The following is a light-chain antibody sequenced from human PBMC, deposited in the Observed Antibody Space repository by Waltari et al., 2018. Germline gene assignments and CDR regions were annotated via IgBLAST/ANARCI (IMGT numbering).Light chain of an antibody. CDR3: ISYAGRNDWV. CDR1: RSAVGAFTY. J-gene: IGLJ3*02. Sequence: QSALTQPPSSSGSPGQPVTISCPGTRSAVGAFTYFSWYQQHLGEAPKVMIYEVNKRPSGVPDRFSGSKSGNTASLTVSGLQAEDEADYYCISYAGRNDWVFGGGTKLTVL. V-gene: IGLV2-8*01. CDR2: EVN.